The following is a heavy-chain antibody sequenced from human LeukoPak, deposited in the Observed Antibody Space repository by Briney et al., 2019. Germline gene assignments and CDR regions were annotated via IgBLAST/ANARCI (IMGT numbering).Heavy chain of an antibody. CDR1: GFTFSNYW. CDR2: INLDGSEK. J-gene: IGHJ4*02. V-gene: IGHV3-7*05. CDR3: AREVDY. Sequence: GGSLRLSCAASGFTFSNYWMTWVRQAPGKGLEWVANINLDGSEKYYVDSVKGRFTISRDNAKNSLYLQMNSLRAEDTAVYYCAREVDYWGQGTLVTVSS.